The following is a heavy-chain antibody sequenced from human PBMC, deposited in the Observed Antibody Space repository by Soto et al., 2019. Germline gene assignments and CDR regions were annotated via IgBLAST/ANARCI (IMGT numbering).Heavy chain of an antibody. D-gene: IGHD3-16*02. V-gene: IGHV1-8*01. Sequence: QVQLVQSGAEVKKPGASVQVSCKASGLAFPIDDIIWVRQTIGQGLEFMGWMNPSGRNTGYAQKFQGRATFTWNTPTSTAYMDLSGLRSEDTAVYYCARYRTKVPVAFDVWGQGTMVTVSS. CDR1: GLAFPIDD. CDR2: MNPSGRNT. J-gene: IGHJ3*01. CDR3: ARYRTKVPVAFDV.